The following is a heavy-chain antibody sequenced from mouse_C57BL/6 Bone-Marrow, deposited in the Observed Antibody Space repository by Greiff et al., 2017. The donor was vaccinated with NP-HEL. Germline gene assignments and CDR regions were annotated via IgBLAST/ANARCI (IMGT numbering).Heavy chain of an antibody. D-gene: IGHD4-1*01. J-gene: IGHJ2*01. CDR2: IRNKANGYTT. Sequence: EVKLMESGGGLVQPGGSLSLSCAASGFTFTDYYMSWVRQPPGKALEWLGFIRNKANGYTTEYSASVKGRFTISRDNSQSILYLQMNALRAEDSATYYCALLTGYYFDYWGQGTTLTVSS. V-gene: IGHV7-3*01. CDR1: GFTFTDYY. CDR3: ALLTGYYFDY.